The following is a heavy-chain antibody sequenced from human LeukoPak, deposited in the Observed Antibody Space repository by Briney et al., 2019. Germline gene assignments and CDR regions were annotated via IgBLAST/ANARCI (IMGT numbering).Heavy chain of an antibody. D-gene: IGHD3-22*01. CDR1: GFTFSGYS. CDR3: AREVSEGFDF. J-gene: IGHJ4*02. V-gene: IGHV3-21*01. CDR2: FGTRSTSI. Sequence: GGSLRLSCTASGFTFSGYSMNWIRQAPGKGLEWVSSFGTRSTSIYHAGSVKGRFAISRDNAKNSLYLQMNSLRAEDTAVYYCAREVSEGFDFWGQGTLVTVSS.